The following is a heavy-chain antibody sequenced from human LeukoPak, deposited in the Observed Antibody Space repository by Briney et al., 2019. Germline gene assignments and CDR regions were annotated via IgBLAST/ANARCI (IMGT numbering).Heavy chain of an antibody. Sequence: GGSLRLSCAASGLTGSHNYVSWVRQAAGKGLEWVSAIHTSGDTCYADSVKGRFTISRDTSKNTLYLQINSLRVEDTAVYYCIVFGGSNHWGQGTLVTVSS. CDR2: IHTSGDT. V-gene: IGHV3-53*01. D-gene: IGHD4-23*01. CDR1: GLTGSHNY. CDR3: IVFGGSNH. J-gene: IGHJ5*02.